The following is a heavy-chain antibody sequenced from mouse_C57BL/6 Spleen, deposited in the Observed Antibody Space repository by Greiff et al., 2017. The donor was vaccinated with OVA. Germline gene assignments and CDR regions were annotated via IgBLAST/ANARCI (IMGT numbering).Heavy chain of an antibody. J-gene: IGHJ4*01. V-gene: IGHV1-39*01. CDR1: GYPFTDYT. D-gene: IGHD5-1*01. Sequence: EVQLQQSGPELVKLGASVKLSCKAFGYPFTDYTMNWVKQSNGKSLEWIGVINPNYGTTSYNQKFKGKATLTVDQSSSTAYMQLNSLTSEDSAVYYCARYLRAMDYWGQGTSVTVSS. CDR3: ARYLRAMDY. CDR2: INPNYGTT.